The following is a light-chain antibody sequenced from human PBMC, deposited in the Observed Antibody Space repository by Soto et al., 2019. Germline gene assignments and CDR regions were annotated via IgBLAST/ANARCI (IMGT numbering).Light chain of an antibody. V-gene: IGKV3-20*01. CDR2: GAS. J-gene: IGKJ1*01. Sequence: ESVLTQSPGTLSLSPGERATLSCSASQSVSNNYLAWYQQKPGQAPRLLIYGASNRATGIPDRFSGSGSGTDFTLTISRLEPEDFAVYYCQQYGSSGTFGQGTKVDMK. CDR3: QQYGSSGT. CDR1: QSVSNNY.